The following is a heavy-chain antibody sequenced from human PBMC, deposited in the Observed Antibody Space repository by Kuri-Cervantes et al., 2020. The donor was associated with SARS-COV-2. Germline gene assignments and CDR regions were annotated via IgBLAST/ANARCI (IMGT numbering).Heavy chain of an antibody. Sequence: SETLSLTCTVSGDSISSSAYYWGWIRQPPGKGLEWIGSIYYSGSTYYNPSLKSRVTISVDTSKNQFSLKLSSVTAADTAVYYCARRNEVDSDDYWGQGTLVTVSS. CDR2: IYYSGST. CDR3: ARRNEVDSDDY. CDR1: GDSISSSAYY. V-gene: IGHV4-39*01. J-gene: IGHJ4*02. D-gene: IGHD3/OR15-3a*01.